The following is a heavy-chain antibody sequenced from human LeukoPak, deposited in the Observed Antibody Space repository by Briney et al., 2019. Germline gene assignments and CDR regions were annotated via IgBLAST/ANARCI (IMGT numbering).Heavy chain of an antibody. V-gene: IGHV3-23*01. D-gene: IGHD6-19*01. CDR3: AKVIRSSGWYVDS. Sequence: PGGSLRLSCAASGFTFSNYAMSWVRRAPGKGLEWVSGITGSGNTAFYADSVKGRFTISRDNSKNTLYLQMSSLRAEDTAVYYCAKVIRSSGWYVDSWGQGTLVTVSS. CDR2: ITGSGNTA. CDR1: GFTFSNYA. J-gene: IGHJ4*02.